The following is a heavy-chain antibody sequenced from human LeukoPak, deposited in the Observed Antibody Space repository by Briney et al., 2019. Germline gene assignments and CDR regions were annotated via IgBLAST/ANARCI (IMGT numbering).Heavy chain of an antibody. D-gene: IGHD3-3*01. V-gene: IGHV4-59*01. CDR1: GGSLSSYY. CDR3: ARGRGIRFLEWLPFDY. Sequence: SETLSLTCTVSGGSLSSYYWSWIRQPPGKGLEWIGYIYYSGSTNYNPSLKSRVTISVDTSKNQFSLKLSSVTAADTAVYYCARGRGIRFLEWLPFDYWGQGTLVTVSS. J-gene: IGHJ4*02. CDR2: IYYSGST.